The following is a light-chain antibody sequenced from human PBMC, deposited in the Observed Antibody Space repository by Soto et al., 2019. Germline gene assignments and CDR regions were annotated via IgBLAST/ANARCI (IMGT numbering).Light chain of an antibody. V-gene: IGKV1-9*01. CDR2: GAS. CDR1: QGVRSY. J-gene: IGKJ4*01. Sequence: IQLTQSPSSLSASVGDRVTITCRASQGVRSYLAWFQQRPGKAPKLLIFGASTLQNGVPARFSGGGFGTEFTLTITSLQPEDLATYYCQQSYNIPLTFGGGTRVEIK. CDR3: QQSYNIPLT.